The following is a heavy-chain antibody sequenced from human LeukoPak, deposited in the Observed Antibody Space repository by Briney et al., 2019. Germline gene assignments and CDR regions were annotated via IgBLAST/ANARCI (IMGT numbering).Heavy chain of an antibody. CDR3: ARTKNYYGSGDY. CDR1: GFTFSSYA. Sequence: GRSLRLSCAASGFTFSSYAMHWVRQAPGKGLEWVAVISYNGSNKYYADSVKGRFTISRDNSKNTLYLQMNSLRAEDTAVYYCARTKNYYGSGDYWGQGTLVTVSS. J-gene: IGHJ4*02. CDR2: ISYNGSNK. V-gene: IGHV3-30*04. D-gene: IGHD3-10*01.